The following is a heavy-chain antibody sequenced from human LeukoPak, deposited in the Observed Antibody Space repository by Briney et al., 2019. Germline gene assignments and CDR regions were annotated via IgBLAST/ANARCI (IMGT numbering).Heavy chain of an antibody. CDR2: IYPGDSDT. CDR3: AITSGTAVAGLFDY. CDR1: GYSFSTYW. J-gene: IGHJ4*02. V-gene: IGHV5-51*01. D-gene: IGHD6-19*01. Sequence: GESLKISCKGSGYSFSTYWIGWVRQMPGKGLEWMGIIYPGDSDTRYSPSFQGHVTISADKSISTAYLQWSSLKASDTAMYYCAITSGTAVAGLFDYWGQGTLVTVSS.